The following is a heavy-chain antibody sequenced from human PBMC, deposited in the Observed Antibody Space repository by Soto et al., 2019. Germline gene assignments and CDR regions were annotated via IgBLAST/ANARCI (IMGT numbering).Heavy chain of an antibody. D-gene: IGHD5-18*01. V-gene: IGHV1-69*13. CDR1: GGIFTNNA. CDR3: ATGGHNDGYNFYPGMDV. J-gene: IGHJ6*02. Sequence: SVKVSCNGSGGIFTNNAVSWVRQAPVQGLEWLGGVIPLFDTAYYAQIFRGRLRISADGATTTAYMELSGLTSADTAVYFCATGGHNDGYNFYPGMDVWGQGTTVTGSS. CDR2: VIPLFDTA.